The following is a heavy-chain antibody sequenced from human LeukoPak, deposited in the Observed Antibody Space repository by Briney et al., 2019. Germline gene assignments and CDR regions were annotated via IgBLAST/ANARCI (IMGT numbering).Heavy chain of an antibody. Sequence: SVKVSCKASGGTFSSYAISWVRQAPGQGLEWMGGIIPIFGTANYAQKFQGRVTITADESTSTVYMELSSLRSEDTAVYYCARDNGGGTNWFDPWGQGTLVTVSS. CDR2: IIPIFGTA. V-gene: IGHV1-69*13. D-gene: IGHD2-8*01. J-gene: IGHJ5*02. CDR1: GGTFSSYA. CDR3: ARDNGGGTNWFDP.